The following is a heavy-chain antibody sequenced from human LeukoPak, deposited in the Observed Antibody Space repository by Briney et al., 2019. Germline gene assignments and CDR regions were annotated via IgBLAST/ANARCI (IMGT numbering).Heavy chain of an antibody. CDR3: ARGVKSFGFYYYYYMDV. V-gene: IGHV4-4*07. CDR2: IYTSGST. J-gene: IGHJ6*03. CDR1: GGSISSYY. Sequence: PSETLSLTCTVSGGSISSYYWSWIRQPAGKGLEWIGRIYTSGSTNYNPSLKSRVTMSVDTSKNQFSLKLSSVTAADTAVYYCARGVKSFGFYYYYYMDVWGKGTTVTVSS. D-gene: IGHD3-10*01.